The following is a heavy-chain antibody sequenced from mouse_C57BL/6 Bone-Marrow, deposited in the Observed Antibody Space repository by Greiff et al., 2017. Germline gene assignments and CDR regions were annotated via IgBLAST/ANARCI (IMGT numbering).Heavy chain of an antibody. V-gene: IGHV1-9*01. CDR2: ILPGSGST. CDR1: GYTFTGYW. J-gene: IGHJ1*03. CDR3: ARREAFLLLYSWYFDV. Sequence: QVQLQQSGAELMKPGASVKLSCKATGYTFTGYWIEWVKQRPGHGLEWIGEILPGSGSTNYNEKFKGKATFTADTSSNTAYMQLSSLTTEDSAIYYCARREAFLLLYSWYFDVWGTGTTVTVSS. D-gene: IGHD2-1*01.